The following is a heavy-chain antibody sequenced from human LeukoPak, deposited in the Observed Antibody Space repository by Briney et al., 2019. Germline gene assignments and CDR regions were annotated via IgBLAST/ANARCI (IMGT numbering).Heavy chain of an antibody. Sequence: SVKVSCKASGYTFTSYDINWVRQATGQGLEWMGGIIPIFGTANYAQKFQGRVTITADKSTSTAYMELRSLRSDDTAVYYCARDRLEYCSGGSCYYYMDVWGKGTTVTVSS. CDR1: GYTFTSYD. CDR3: ARDRLEYCSGGSCYYYMDV. D-gene: IGHD2-15*01. V-gene: IGHV1-69*06. CDR2: IIPIFGTA. J-gene: IGHJ6*03.